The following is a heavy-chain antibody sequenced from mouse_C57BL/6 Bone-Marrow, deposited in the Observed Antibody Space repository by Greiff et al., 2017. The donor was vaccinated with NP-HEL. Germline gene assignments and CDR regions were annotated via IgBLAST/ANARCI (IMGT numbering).Heavy chain of an antibody. CDR2: ISDGGSYT. CDR1: GFTFSSYA. Sequence: EVHLVESGGGLVKPGGSLKLSCAASGFTFSSYAMSWVRQTPEKRLEWVATISDGGSYTYYPDNVKGRFTISRDNAKNNLYLQMSHLKSEDTAMYYCAYDPWFAYWGQGTLVTVSA. V-gene: IGHV5-4*01. J-gene: IGHJ3*01. CDR3: AYDPWFAY. D-gene: IGHD2-3*01.